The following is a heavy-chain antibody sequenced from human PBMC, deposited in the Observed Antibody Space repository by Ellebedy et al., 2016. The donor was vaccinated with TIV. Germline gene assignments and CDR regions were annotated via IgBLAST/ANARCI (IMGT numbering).Heavy chain of an antibody. J-gene: IGHJ2*01. D-gene: IGHD2-15*01. Sequence: GSLRLXXTVSGGSISSFYWSWIRQPPGKGLEWIAYIYHSGITNYNPSLKSRVTVSVDTSKNQFSLKLNSVTAADTAVYYCARSAAGSFYYFDLWGRGTLFTVSS. CDR1: GGSISSFY. V-gene: IGHV4-59*01. CDR3: ARSAAGSFYYFDL. CDR2: IYHSGIT.